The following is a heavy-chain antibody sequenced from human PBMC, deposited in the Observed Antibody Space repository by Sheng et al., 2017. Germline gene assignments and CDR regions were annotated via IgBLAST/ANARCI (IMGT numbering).Heavy chain of an antibody. D-gene: IGHD5-12*01. CDR3: ARLWGNVVATNWFDP. CDR1: GGSFSTYA. J-gene: IGHJ5*02. CDR2: IIPSLGIA. Sequence: QVHLVQSGAQVKKPGSSVKVSCKASGGSFSTYAISWLRQAPGQGLEWMGGIIPSLGIANSAQRFQGRVTITADKSTSTVYMDLSSLRSEDTAVYYCARLWGNVVATNWFDPWGQGTLVTVSP. V-gene: IGHV1-69*10.